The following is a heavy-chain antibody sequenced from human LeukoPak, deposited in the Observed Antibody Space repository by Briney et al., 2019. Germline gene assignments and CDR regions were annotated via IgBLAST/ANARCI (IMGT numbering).Heavy chain of an antibody. CDR1: GGTFSSYA. J-gene: IGHJ4*02. Sequence: SVKVPCKASGGTFSSYAISWVRQAPGQGLEWMGGIIPIFGTANYAQKFQGRVTITADESTSTAYMELSSLRSEDTAVYYCARDRYCTNGVCLGPPSFDYWGQGTLVTASS. D-gene: IGHD2-8*01. CDR3: ARDRYCTNGVCLGPPSFDY. V-gene: IGHV1-69*13. CDR2: IIPIFGTA.